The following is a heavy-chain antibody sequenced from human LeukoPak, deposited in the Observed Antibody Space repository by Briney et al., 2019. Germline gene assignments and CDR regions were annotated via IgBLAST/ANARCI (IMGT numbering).Heavy chain of an antibody. CDR3: ARDRYSGSYYFDY. D-gene: IGHD1-26*01. V-gene: IGHV3-21*01. J-gene: IGHJ4*02. CDR1: GFTLSSYS. Sequence: GGSLRLSCVASGFTLSSYSMNWVRQAPGKGLEWVSSISSSSSYIYYADSVRGRFTISRDNAKNSLYLQMNSLRAEDTAVYYCARDRYSGSYYFDYWGQGTLVTVSS. CDR2: ISSSSSYI.